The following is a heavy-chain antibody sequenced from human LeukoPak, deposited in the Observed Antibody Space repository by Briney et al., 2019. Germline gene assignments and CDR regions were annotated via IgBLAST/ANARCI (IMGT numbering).Heavy chain of an antibody. D-gene: IGHD2-2*01. CDR1: GFTFSSYS. J-gene: IGHJ4*02. V-gene: IGHV3-48*01. CDR3: ARGWAGGYCSSTSCSPFDY. Sequence: GGSLRLSCAASGFTFSSYSMNWVRQAPGKGLEWVSYISSSSSTIYYADSVKGRSTISRDNAKNSLYLQMNSLRAEDTAVYYCARGWAGGYCSSTSCSPFDYWGQGTLVTVSS. CDR2: ISSSSSTI.